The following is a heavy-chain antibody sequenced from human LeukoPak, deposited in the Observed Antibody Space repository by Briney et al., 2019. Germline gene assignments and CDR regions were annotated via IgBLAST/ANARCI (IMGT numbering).Heavy chain of an antibody. CDR2: INPSGGST. CDR1: GYTFTSYY. J-gene: IGHJ6*03. Sequence: GASVKVSCKASGYTFTSYYMHWVRQAPGQGLEWMGIINPSGGSTSYAQKFQGRVTMTRDMSTSTVYMELSSLRSEDTAVYYCARALAPYYYYMDVWGKETTVTVSS. V-gene: IGHV1-46*01. CDR3: ARALAPYYYYMDV.